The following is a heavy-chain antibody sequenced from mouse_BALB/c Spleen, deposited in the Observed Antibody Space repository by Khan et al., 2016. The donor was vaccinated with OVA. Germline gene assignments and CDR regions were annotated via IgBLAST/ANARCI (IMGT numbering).Heavy chain of an antibody. CDR2: MSYSGNT. CDR1: GYSITSDYA. J-gene: IGHJ2*01. V-gene: IGHV3-2*02. Sequence: EVQLQESGPGLVKPSQSLSLTCTVTGYSITSDYAWNWIRQFPGNKLEWMGYMSYSGNTKYNPSLKSRISVTRDKSKHQFFLQLNSVTTEDTATYYCARVYGGDFDYWGQGTTLTVAS. D-gene: IGHD2-10*02. CDR3: ARVYGGDFDY.